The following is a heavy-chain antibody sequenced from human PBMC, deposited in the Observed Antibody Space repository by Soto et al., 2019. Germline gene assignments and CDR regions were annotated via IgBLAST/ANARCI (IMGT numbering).Heavy chain of an antibody. V-gene: IGHV3-53*04. CDR2: IYSGGST. CDR1: GFTVSSNY. D-gene: IGHD3-10*01. CDR3: ARVVAGWGSGREYYYYYMDV. J-gene: IGHJ6*03. Sequence: GGSLRLSCAASGFTVSSNYMSWVRQAPGKGLEWVSVIYSGGSTYYADSVKGRFTISRHNSKNTLYLQMNSLRAEDTAVYYCARVVAGWGSGREYYYYYMDVWGKGTTVTVSS.